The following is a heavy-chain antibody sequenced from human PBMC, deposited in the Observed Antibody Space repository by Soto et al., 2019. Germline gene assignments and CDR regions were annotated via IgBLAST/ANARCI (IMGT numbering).Heavy chain of an antibody. CDR1: GFTFSSYA. CDR3: ARVPHAYSNYFLG. V-gene: IGHV3-30-3*01. J-gene: IGHJ4*02. Sequence: QVQLVESGGGVVQPGRSLRLSCAASGFTFSSYAMHWVRQAPGKGLEWVAVISYDGSNKYYADSVKGRFTISRDNSKNTLYLQMNSLRAEDTAVYYCARVPHAYSNYFLGWGQGTLVTVSS. CDR2: ISYDGSNK. D-gene: IGHD4-4*01.